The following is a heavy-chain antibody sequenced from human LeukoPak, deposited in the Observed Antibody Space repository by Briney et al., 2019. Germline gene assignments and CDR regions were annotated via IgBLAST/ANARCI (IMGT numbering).Heavy chain of an antibody. D-gene: IGHD3-3*01. CDR1: GYTFISYG. CDR3: ARFCSGYLPDY. J-gene: IGHJ4*02. CDR2: ISTYNGNT. Sequence: ASVKVSCKASGYTFISYGISWVRQAPGQGLEWMGWISTYNGNTDYAQKLQGRVTMTTDTSTSTAYMELRGLISDDTAVYYCARFCSGYLPDYWGQGTLVTVSS. V-gene: IGHV1-18*01.